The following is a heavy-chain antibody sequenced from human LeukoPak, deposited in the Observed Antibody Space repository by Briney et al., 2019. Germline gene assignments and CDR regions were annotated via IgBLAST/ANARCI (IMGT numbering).Heavy chain of an antibody. Sequence: GGSLRLSCAASGFTFSSYSMNWVRQAPGKGLEWVSVIYSGGKTYYADSVEGRFTISRDNSKNTLYLQMNSLRAEDTAVYYCARIGETGSYYFDSWGQGTLVTVSS. CDR2: IYSGGKT. CDR3: ARIGETGSYYFDS. D-gene: IGHD1-26*01. V-gene: IGHV3-53*01. J-gene: IGHJ4*02. CDR1: GFTFSSYS.